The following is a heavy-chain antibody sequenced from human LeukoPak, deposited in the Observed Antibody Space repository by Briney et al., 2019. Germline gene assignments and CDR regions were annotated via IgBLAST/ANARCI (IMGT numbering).Heavy chain of an antibody. J-gene: IGHJ3*02. CDR3: AKERSSWAFDI. CDR2: IKQDGSEK. CDR1: GFSLIRYW. D-gene: IGHD6-6*01. Sequence: GGSLRLSCAASGFSLIRYWMSWVRQAPGKGLEWVANIKQDGSEKYYVASVKGRFTISRDNAKNSLYLQMNSLRAEDTAVYYCAKERSSWAFDIWGQGTMVTVSS. V-gene: IGHV3-7*03.